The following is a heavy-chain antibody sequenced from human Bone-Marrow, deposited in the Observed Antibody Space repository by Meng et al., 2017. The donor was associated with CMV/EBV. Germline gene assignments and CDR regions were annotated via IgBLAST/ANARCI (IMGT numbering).Heavy chain of an antibody. CDR3: AFGYCSSTSCPWAFDI. D-gene: IGHD2-2*01. J-gene: IGHJ3*02. CDR2: IYYSGST. Sequence: SETLSLTCTVSGGSISSSSYYWGWIRQPPGKGLEWIGSIYYSGSTYYNPSLKSRVTISVDTSKNQFSLKLSSVTAADTAVYYCAFGYCSSTSCPWAFDIWVQGTMVTVSS. V-gene: IGHV4-39*07. CDR1: GGSISSSSYY.